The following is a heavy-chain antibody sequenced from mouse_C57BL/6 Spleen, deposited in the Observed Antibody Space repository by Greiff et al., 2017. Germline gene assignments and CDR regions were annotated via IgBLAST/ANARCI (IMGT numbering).Heavy chain of an antibody. CDR2: ISYDGSN. CDR1: GCSITSGYY. J-gene: IGHJ3*01. Sequence: EVQLQQSGPGLVKPSQSLSLTCSVTGCSITSGYYWNWIRQFPGNKLEWMGYISYDGSNNYNPSLKNRISITRDTSKNQFFLKLNSVTTEDTATYYCAIDDYGFAYWGQGTLVTVSA. V-gene: IGHV3-6*01. CDR3: AIDDYGFAY. D-gene: IGHD2-4*01.